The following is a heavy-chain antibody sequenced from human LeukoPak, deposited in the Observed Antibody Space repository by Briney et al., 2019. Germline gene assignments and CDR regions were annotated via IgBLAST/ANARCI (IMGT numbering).Heavy chain of an antibody. V-gene: IGHV3-13*01. CDR3: ARGGGGYDLGDAFDI. Sequence: GGSLRLSCAAPGFTFSSYDMHWVRQATGKGLEWVSAIGTAGDTYYPGSVKGRFTISRENAKNSLYLQMNSLRAGDTAVYYCARGGGGYDLGDAFDIWGQGTMVTVSS. CDR1: GFTFSSYD. CDR2: IGTAGDT. J-gene: IGHJ3*02. D-gene: IGHD5-12*01.